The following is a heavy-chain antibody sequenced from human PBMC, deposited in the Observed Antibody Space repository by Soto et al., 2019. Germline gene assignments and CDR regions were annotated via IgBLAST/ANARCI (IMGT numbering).Heavy chain of an antibody. CDR1: GFSFSIFA. J-gene: IGHJ4*02. CDR3: AKEVSLGSTVDLGY. V-gene: IGHV3-23*01. CDR2: ISGSGGST. D-gene: IGHD7-27*01. Sequence: PGGSLRLSCAASGFSFSIFAMSWVRQSPGKGLEWVSTISGSGGSTYYADAVKGRFTISRDNSMDTLYLQMESLRVEDTAIYYCAKEVSLGSTVDLGYWGQGTLVTVSS.